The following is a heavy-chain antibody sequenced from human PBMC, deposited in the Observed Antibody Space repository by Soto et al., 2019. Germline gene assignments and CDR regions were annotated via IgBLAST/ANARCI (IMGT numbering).Heavy chain of an antibody. CDR1: GFTFSSYW. CDR2: MKQDGCED. CDR3: PRDDGLGWLRFDY. D-gene: IGHD3-16*01. V-gene: IGHV3-7*01. Sequence: ESGGGLVQPGGSLRLSCAASGFTFSSYWMSWVRQAPGKGLEWVANMKQDGCEDFYVDSGNGRFTISRDNAKTSLYLQMNSLRDEDKAVYYCPRDDGLGWLRFDYWGRGNLVTVSS. J-gene: IGHJ4*02.